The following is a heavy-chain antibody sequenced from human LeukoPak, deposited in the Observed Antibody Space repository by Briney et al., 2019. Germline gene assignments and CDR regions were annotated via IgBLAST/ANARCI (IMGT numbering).Heavy chain of an antibody. CDR3: ARTPERVRYFDWYYFDY. J-gene: IGHJ4*02. CDR2: IIPIFGTA. Sequence: SVKVSCKASGGTFSSYAISWVRQAPGQGLEWMGGIIPIFGTANYAQKFQGRVTITADESTSTAYTELSSLRSEDTAVYYCARTPERVRYFDWYYFDYWGQGTLVTVSS. V-gene: IGHV1-69*13. D-gene: IGHD3-9*01. CDR1: GGTFSSYA.